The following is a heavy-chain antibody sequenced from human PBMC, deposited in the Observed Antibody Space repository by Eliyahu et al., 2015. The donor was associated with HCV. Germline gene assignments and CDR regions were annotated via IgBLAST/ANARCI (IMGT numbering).Heavy chain of an antibody. CDR3: ARVWFPSFDY. V-gene: IGHV3-7*03. Sequence: EVQLVESGGGLVQPGGSLRLSCAASGFTFSSYWVTWVRQAPGKGLEWVANIKQDGSEKHYVDSVKGRFTISRDNAKNSLYLQMNSLRAEDTAVYYCARVWFPSFDYWGQGTLVTVSS. CDR2: IKQDGSEK. CDR1: GFTFSSYW. D-gene: IGHD3-10*01. J-gene: IGHJ4*02.